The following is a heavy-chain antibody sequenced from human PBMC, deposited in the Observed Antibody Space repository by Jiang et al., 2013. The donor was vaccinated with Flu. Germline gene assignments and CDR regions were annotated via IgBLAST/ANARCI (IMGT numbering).Heavy chain of an antibody. CDR3: AALVGGSTIDH. V-gene: IGHV4-38-2*01. Sequence: PGLVKPSETLSLTCAVSGYSISSGYFWGWIRQPPGKGLEWIGSIYHSGSTYYNPSLKSRVTMSVDTSKNQFSLKLSSVTAADTAMYYCAALVGGSTIDHWGQGTLVTVSS. CDR2: IYHSGST. J-gene: IGHJ4*02. CDR1: GYSISSGYF. D-gene: IGHD1-26*01.